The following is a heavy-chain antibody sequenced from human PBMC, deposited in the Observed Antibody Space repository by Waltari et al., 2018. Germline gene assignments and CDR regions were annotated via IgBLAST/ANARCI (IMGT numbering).Heavy chain of an antibody. CDR3: ARALQLVYAFDI. CDR2: IYYSGST. Sequence: QVQLQESGPGLVKPSETLSLTCTVSGRSISSHYWRWIRQPPGKGLEWIGYIYYSGSTNYNPSLKSRVTISVDTSKNQFSLKLSSVTAADTAVYYCARALQLVYAFDIWGQGTMVTVSS. V-gene: IGHV4-59*11. CDR1: GRSISSHY. J-gene: IGHJ3*02. D-gene: IGHD2-2*02.